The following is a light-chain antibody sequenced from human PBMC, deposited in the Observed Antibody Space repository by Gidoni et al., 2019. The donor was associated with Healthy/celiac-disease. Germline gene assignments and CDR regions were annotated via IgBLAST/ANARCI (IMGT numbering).Light chain of an antibody. CDR3: QQSYSTPRGT. V-gene: IGKV1-39*01. J-gene: IGKJ1*01. Sequence: DIQITQSPSSLSASVGDRVTITFRASQSISSYLNWYQQKPGKAPKLLIYAASSLQSGVPSRFSGSGSGTDFTLTISSLKPEDFATYYCQQSYSTPRGTFGQGTKVEIK. CDR1: QSISSY. CDR2: AAS.